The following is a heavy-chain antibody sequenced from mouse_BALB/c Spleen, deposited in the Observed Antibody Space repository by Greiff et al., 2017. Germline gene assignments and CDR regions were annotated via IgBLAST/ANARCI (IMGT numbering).Heavy chain of an antibody. CDR2: IWAGGST. J-gene: IGHJ1*01. V-gene: IGHV2-9*02. CDR1: GFSLTSYG. D-gene: IGHD1-1*01. Sequence: VMLVESGPGLVAPSQSLSITCTVSGFSLTSYGVHWVRQPPGKGLEWLGVIWAGGSTNYNSALMSRLSISKDNSKSQVFLKMNSLQTDDTAMYYCARGTTVVATTEYFDVWGAGTTVTVSS. CDR3: ARGTTVVATTEYFDV.